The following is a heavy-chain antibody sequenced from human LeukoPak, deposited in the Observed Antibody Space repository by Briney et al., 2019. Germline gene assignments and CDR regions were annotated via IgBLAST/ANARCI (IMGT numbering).Heavy chain of an antibody. CDR1: GFTFSSAW. V-gene: IGHV3-15*01. D-gene: IGHD2-15*01. Sequence: GGSLRLSFAASGFTFSSAWMTWVSQAPGKGLEGVVGIKRRMDGGTTEYAAPVKGRFTISRDDSKNTVYLQMNSLQTEDTAVYYCTTDRRYCSGGTCYYDRNYWGQGTLVTVSS. CDR3: TTDRRYCSGGTCYYDRNY. J-gene: IGHJ4*02. CDR2: IKRRMDGGTT.